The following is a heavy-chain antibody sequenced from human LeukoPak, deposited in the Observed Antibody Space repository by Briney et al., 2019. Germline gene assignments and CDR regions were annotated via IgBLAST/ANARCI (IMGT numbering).Heavy chain of an antibody. D-gene: IGHD2-15*01. V-gene: IGHV3-9*01. CDR3: AKDIGGVAANSFDI. J-gene: IGHJ3*02. CDR2: ISWNSGSI. Sequence: SLRLSCAASGFTFDDYAMHWVRQAPGKGLEWVSGISWNSGSIGYADSVKGRFTISRDNAKNSLYLQMNSLRAEDTALYYCAKDIGGVAANSFDIWGQGTMVTVSS. CDR1: GFTFDDYA.